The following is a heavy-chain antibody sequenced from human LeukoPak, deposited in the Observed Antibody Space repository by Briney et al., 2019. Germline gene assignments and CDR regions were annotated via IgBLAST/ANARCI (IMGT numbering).Heavy chain of an antibody. CDR3: ARGVFGELPAYYYYYYMDV. Sequence: IPSETLSLTCTVSGGSISSYYWSWIRQPPGKGLEWIGYIYYSGSTNYNPSLKSRVTISVDTSKNQFSLKLSSVTAADTAVYYCARGVFGELPAYYYYYYMDVWGKGTTVTVSS. CDR1: GGSISSYY. CDR2: IYYSGST. V-gene: IGHV4-59*13. D-gene: IGHD3-10*02. J-gene: IGHJ6*03.